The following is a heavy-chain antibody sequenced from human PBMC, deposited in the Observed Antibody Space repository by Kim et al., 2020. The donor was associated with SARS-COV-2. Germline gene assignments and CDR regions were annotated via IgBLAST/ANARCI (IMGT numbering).Heavy chain of an antibody. J-gene: IGHJ6*02. Sequence: GGSLRLSCAASGFTFDDYAMHWVRQAPGKGLEWVSGISWNSGSIGYADSVKGRFTISRDNAKNSLYLQMNSLRAEDTALYYCAKDIGVRGVILKTFSYYYYYGMDVWGQGTTVTVSS. CDR3: AKDIGVRGVILKTFSYYYYYGMDV. CDR1: GFTFDDYA. D-gene: IGHD3-10*01. V-gene: IGHV3-9*01. CDR2: ISWNSGSI.